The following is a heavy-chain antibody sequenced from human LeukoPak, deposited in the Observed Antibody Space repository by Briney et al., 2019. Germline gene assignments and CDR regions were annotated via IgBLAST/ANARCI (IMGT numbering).Heavy chain of an antibody. CDR2: IWFDGSTQ. V-gene: IGHV3-33*08. CDR1: GFTFSSYS. J-gene: IGHJ4*02. CDR3: ARLYCSDDYCCFDY. Sequence: GGSLRLSCAASGFTFSSYSMNWVRQAPGKGLEWVALIWFDGSTQRYADSVKGRFTISRDNSKNTLYLQMNSLRVEDTAVYYCARLYCSDDYCCFDYWGQGTLVTVSS. D-gene: IGHD3-16*01.